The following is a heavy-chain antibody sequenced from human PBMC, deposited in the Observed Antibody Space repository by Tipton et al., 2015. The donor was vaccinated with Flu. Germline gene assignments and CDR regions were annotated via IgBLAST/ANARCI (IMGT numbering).Heavy chain of an antibody. Sequence: TLSLTCTVSGGSISSSNYYWGWIRQPPGKGLEWIGSIYHDGDTYYNPFLTTRVTISVDTAKEQFSLKLTSLTGADTAVYYCVRHEGWGQFGYYGDNWFDPWGQGALVTVSS. J-gene: IGHJ5*02. V-gene: IGHV4-39*01. D-gene: IGHD4-17*01. CDR1: GGSISSSNYY. CDR3: VRHEGWGQFGYYGDNWFDP. CDR2: IYHDGDT.